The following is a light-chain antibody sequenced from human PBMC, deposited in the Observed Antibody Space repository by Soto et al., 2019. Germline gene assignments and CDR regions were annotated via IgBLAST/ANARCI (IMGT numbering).Light chain of an antibody. CDR3: SSYTSRDTRV. CDR1: SSDVGGYNF. J-gene: IGLJ1*01. CDR2: EVT. Sequence: QSALTQPASMSGSPGHSITISCTGTSSDVGGYNFVSWYQQHPDKAPKLMLYEVTKRPSGVSDRFSGSKSGNTASLTISGLQTEDEADYYCSSYTSRDTRVFGTGTKVTVL. V-gene: IGLV2-14*01.